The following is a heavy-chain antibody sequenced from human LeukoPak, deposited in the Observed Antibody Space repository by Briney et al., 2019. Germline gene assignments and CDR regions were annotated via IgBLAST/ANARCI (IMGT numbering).Heavy chain of an antibody. Sequence: ASVKVSCKASGYTFTSYDINWVRQATGQGLEWMGWMNPNSGNTGYAQKFQGRVTMTRNTSISTAYMELSNLRSEDTAVYYCARGWRSSENWFDPWGQGTLVTVSS. D-gene: IGHD6-6*01. V-gene: IGHV1-8*01. CDR2: MNPNSGNT. J-gene: IGHJ5*02. CDR1: GYTFTSYD. CDR3: ARGWRSSENWFDP.